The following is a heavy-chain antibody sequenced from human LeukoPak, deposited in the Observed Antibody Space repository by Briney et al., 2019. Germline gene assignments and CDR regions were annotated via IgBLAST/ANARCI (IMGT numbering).Heavy chain of an antibody. CDR2: IYYSVNT. Sequence: SETLSLTCTVSGGSISTYFWSWIRQPPGKGLEWIGYIYYSVNTNYNPSLKSRVTISVDTSKNQFSLKLSSVTAADTAVYYCAGLVGRYSSGLYYYYFDYWGQGTLVTVSS. CDR3: AGLVGRYSSGLYYYYFDY. CDR1: GGSISTYF. V-gene: IGHV4-59*03. J-gene: IGHJ4*02. D-gene: IGHD3-22*01.